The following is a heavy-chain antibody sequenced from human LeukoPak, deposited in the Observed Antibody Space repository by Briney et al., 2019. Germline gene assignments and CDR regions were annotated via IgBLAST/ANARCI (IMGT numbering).Heavy chain of an antibody. CDR3: ARDRSYGSGSLDIDY. CDR1: GFTFSSYS. V-gene: IGHV3-21*01. D-gene: IGHD3-10*01. CDR2: ISSSSSYI. Sequence: GGSLRLSCAASGFTFSSYSMNWVRQAPGKGLEWVPSISSSSSYIYYADSVKGRFTISRDNAKNSLYLQMNSLRAEDTAVYYCARDRSYGSGSLDIDYWGQGTLVTVSS. J-gene: IGHJ4*02.